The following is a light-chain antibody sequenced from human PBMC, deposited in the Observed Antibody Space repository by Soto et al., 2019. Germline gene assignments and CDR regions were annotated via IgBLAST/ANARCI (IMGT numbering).Light chain of an antibody. CDR1: QSVTSNY. Sequence: IVLTQSPGSLSLSPGERATLSCRASQSVTSNYFAWYQQKPGQAPRLLIYGASSRATGIADRFSGSGSGTDFTLTISRLEPEDFAVYYCQQYGRFPWTFGQGTKV. V-gene: IGKV3-20*01. CDR2: GAS. CDR3: QQYGRFPWT. J-gene: IGKJ1*01.